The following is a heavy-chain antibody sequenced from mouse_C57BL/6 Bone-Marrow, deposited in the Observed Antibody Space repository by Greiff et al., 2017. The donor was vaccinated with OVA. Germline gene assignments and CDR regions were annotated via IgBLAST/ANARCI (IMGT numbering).Heavy chain of an antibody. CDR2: IWGVGST. CDR3: ATGSSWFAY. Sequence: VMLVESGPGLVAPSQSLSITCTVSGFSLTSYGVDWVRQSPGKGLEWLGVIWGVGSTNYNSALKSRLSISKDNSKSQVFLKMNSLQTDDTAMYYCATGSSWFAYWGQGTLVTVSA. V-gene: IGHV2-6*01. D-gene: IGHD1-1*01. J-gene: IGHJ3*01. CDR1: GFSLTSYG.